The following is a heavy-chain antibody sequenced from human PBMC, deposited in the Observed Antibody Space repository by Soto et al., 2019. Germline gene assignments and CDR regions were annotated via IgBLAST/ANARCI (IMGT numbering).Heavy chain of an antibody. V-gene: IGHV4-39*01. CDR2: IYYSGST. Sequence: SETLSLTCTVSVGSISSSSYYWLWIRQPPGKGLEWIGSIYYSGSTYYNPSLKSRVTISVDTSKNQFSLKLSSVTAADTAVYYCARPRYSSSVYSYNWFDPWGQGTLVTVSS. CDR1: VGSISSSSYY. D-gene: IGHD6-6*01. J-gene: IGHJ5*02. CDR3: ARPRYSSSVYSYNWFDP.